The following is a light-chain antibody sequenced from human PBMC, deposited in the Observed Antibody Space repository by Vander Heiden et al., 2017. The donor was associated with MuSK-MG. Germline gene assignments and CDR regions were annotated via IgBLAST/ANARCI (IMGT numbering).Light chain of an antibody. CDR1: SSDVGGYNY. CDR3: SAYTSTNTVV. J-gene: IGLJ2*01. V-gene: IGLV2-14*01. Sequence: QSALTQPASVSGSPGQSITIACSGTSSDVGGYNYVSWYQQHPGNAPKLMIYEGFKRPSGIANRFSGSKAGNTASLTISGREAEDEADYYCSAYTSTNTVVFGGGTKVTVL. CDR2: EGF.